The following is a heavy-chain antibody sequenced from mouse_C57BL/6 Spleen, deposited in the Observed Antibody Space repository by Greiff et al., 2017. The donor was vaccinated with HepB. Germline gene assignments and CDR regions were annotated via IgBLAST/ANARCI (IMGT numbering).Heavy chain of an antibody. V-gene: IGHV1-82*01. J-gene: IGHJ1*03. Sequence: VKLQQSGPELVKPGASVKISCKASGYAFSSSWMNWVKQRPGKGLEWIGRIYPGDGDTNYNGKFKGKATLTADKSSSTAYMQLSSLTSEDSAVYFCARWGTTVVEYFDVWGTGTTVTVSS. CDR1: GYAFSSSW. CDR2: IYPGDGDT. D-gene: IGHD1-1*01. CDR3: ARWGTTVVEYFDV.